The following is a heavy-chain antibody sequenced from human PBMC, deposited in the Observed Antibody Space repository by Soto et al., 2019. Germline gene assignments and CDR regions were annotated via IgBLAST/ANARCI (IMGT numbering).Heavy chain of an antibody. CDR2: VFHSGST. V-gene: IGHV4-4*02. J-gene: IGHJ4*02. Sequence: QVQLQESGPGLVKPSGTLSLTCAVSGGSISSSNWWTWVRQPPGKGLEWIGEVFHSGSTNYKSYLKSRVSISVDKSKNRISLKLSSVTAADTAVYYCATATVPGSAFDYWGQGTLVTVSS. D-gene: IGHD6-19*01. CDR3: ATATVPGSAFDY. CDR1: GGSISSSNW.